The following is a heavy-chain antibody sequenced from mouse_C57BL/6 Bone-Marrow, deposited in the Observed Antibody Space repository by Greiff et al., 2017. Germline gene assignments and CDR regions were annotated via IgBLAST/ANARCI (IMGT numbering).Heavy chain of an antibody. V-gene: IGHV1-82*01. CDR3: ARAYGSSYEYFDV. J-gene: IGHJ1*03. D-gene: IGHD1-1*01. CDR1: GYAFSSSW. CDR2: IYPGDGDT. Sequence: LVESGPELVKPGASVKISCKASGYAFSSSWMNWVKQRPGKGLEWIGRIYPGDGDTNYNGKFKGKATLTADKSSSTAYMQLSSLTSEDSAVYFCARAYGSSYEYFDVWGTGTTVTVSS.